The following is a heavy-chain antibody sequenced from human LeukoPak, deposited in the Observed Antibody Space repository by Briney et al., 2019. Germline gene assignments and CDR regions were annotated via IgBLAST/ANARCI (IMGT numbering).Heavy chain of an antibody. Sequence: GASLRLSCAASGFTFSSYAMSWVRQAPGKGLEWVSVIYSGGSTYYADSVKGRFTISRDNSKNTLYLQMNSLRAEDTAVYYCARDQDGGSYPWAHYYYGMDVWGQGTTVTVSS. CDR2: IYSGGST. CDR3: ARDQDGGSYPWAHYYYGMDV. J-gene: IGHJ6*02. V-gene: IGHV3-53*01. D-gene: IGHD1-26*01. CDR1: GFTFSSYA.